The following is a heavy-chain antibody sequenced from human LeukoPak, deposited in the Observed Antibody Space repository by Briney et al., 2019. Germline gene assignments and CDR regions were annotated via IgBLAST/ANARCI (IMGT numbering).Heavy chain of an antibody. CDR2: IISSGSTI. D-gene: IGHD3-16*01. CDR3: ASSWGYYFDY. J-gene: IGHJ4*02. V-gene: IGHV3-48*03. Sequence: PGGTLKLSCAASGFISSSYEMNWVRQAPGKGLEWVSYIISSGSTIYYADSVKRRFTISKDKAKNSLYLQMNRLRRVDMAVYYCASSWGYYFDYWGQGTLVTVSS. CDR1: GFISSSYE.